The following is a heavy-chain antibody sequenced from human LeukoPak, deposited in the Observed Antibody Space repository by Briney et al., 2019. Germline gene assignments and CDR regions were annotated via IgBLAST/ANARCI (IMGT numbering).Heavy chain of an antibody. Sequence: SETLSLTCTVSGGSISPYYWSWIRQPPGKGLEWIGYIYYTGSGSTSHNPSLKSRVTISVDTSKNQFSLNLNSVTAADTAVYYCARHAVYAGSGWAFDYWGQGTLVTVSS. CDR3: ARHAVYAGSGWAFDY. CDR1: GGSISPYY. D-gene: IGHD6-19*01. V-gene: IGHV4-59*08. CDR2: IYYTGSGST. J-gene: IGHJ4*02.